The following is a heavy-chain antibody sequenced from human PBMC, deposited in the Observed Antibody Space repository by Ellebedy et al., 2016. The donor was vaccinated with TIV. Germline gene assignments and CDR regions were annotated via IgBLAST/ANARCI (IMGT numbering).Heavy chain of an antibody. J-gene: IGHJ4*02. CDR3: ARFYGDRTL. V-gene: IGHV3-7*01. CDR2: INQDGSKN. Sequence: GESLKISCAASGFTFNSYWMSWVRRAPGKGLEWVANINQDGSKNYYVDSVKGRFTISRDNAKNSLYLQMDSLRVEDTAVYYCARFYGDRTLWGQGTLVTVSS. CDR1: GFTFNSYW. D-gene: IGHD4-17*01.